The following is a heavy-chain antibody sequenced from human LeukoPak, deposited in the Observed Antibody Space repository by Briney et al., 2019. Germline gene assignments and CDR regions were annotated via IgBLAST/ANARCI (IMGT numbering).Heavy chain of an antibody. D-gene: IGHD2-15*01. CDR1: GGAISSGGYS. J-gene: IGHJ4*02. CDR3: ARGSPYCSGGSCYDY. CDR2: IYHSGST. V-gene: IGHV4-30-2*01. Sequence: SQTLSLTCAVSGGAISSGGYSWRWIRQPPGKGLEWIGYIYHSGSTYYNPSLKSRVTISVDRSKNQFSLKLSSVTAADTAVYYCARGSPYCSGGSCYDYWGQGTLVTVSS.